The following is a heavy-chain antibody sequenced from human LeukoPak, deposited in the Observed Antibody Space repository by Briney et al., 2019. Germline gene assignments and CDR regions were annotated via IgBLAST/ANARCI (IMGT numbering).Heavy chain of an antibody. V-gene: IGHV4-34*01. D-gene: IGHD3-3*01. CDR1: GGSFSGYY. CDR3: ARRLPRVKNFDY. Sequence: SETLSLTCAVYGGSFSGYYWSWIRQSPGKGLEWIGEINHSGSTNYNPSLKSRVTISVDTSKNQFSLKLSSVTAADTAVYYCARRLPRVKNFDYWGQGTLVTVSS. J-gene: IGHJ4*02. CDR2: INHSGST.